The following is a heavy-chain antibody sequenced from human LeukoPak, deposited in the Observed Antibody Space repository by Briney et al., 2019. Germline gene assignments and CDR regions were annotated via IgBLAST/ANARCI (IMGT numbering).Heavy chain of an antibody. CDR3: ARQSRYCSSTSCYPDY. CDR2: IYPGDSDT. D-gene: IGHD2-2*01. CDR1: GYRFTSYW. Sequence: GESLQISCKGSGYRFTSYWIGWVRPVPGKGLEWVGIIYPGDSDTRYSPSFQGQVTISADKSISTAYLQWSRLKASDTAMYYCARQSRYCSSTSCYPDYWGQGTLVTVSS. V-gene: IGHV5-51*01. J-gene: IGHJ4*02.